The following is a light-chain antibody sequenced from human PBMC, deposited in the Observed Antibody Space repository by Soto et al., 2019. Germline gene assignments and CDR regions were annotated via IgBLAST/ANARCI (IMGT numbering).Light chain of an antibody. Sequence: EIVLTQSPGTLSLSPGERATRSCRASQSVSSSYLAWYQQKPGQAPRLLIYGASSRATGIPDRFSGSGSGTDFTLTISRLEPEDFAVYYCQQYGSSPWTFGHGTKVNIK. CDR3: QQYGSSPWT. CDR2: GAS. CDR1: QSVSSSY. V-gene: IGKV3-20*01. J-gene: IGKJ1*01.